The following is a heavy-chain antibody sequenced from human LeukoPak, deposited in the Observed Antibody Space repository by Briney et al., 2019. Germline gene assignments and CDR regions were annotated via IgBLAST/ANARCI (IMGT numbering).Heavy chain of an antibody. CDR3: AKDGNPTADSHYYGMDV. V-gene: IGHV3-23*01. D-gene: IGHD1-14*01. CDR1: GFTFSSYA. Sequence: GGSLRLSCAASGFTFSSYAMSWVRQAPGKGLEWVSAISGSGGSTYYADSVKGRFTISRDNSKNTLYLQMNSLRAEDTAVYYCAKDGNPTADSHYYGMDVWGQGTTVTVSS. J-gene: IGHJ6*02. CDR2: ISGSGGST.